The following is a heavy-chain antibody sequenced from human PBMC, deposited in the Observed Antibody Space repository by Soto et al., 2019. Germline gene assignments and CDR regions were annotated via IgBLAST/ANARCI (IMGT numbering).Heavy chain of an antibody. Sequence: GGSLRFSCAASGFTFSSYSMNWVRQAPGKGLEWVSSISSSSSYIYYADSVKGRFTISRDNAKNSLYLQMNSLRAEDTAVYYCARDGEYSSSWDYWGQGTLVTVSS. J-gene: IGHJ4*02. V-gene: IGHV3-21*01. D-gene: IGHD6-13*01. CDR3: ARDGEYSSSWDY. CDR2: ISSSSSYI. CDR1: GFTFSSYS.